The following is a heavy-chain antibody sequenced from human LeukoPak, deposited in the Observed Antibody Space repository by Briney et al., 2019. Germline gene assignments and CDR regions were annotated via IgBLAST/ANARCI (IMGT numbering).Heavy chain of an antibody. Sequence: GGSLRLSCAASGFTFDDYGMNWVRQAPGKGLEWVSGINWNGGSTGYADSVKGRFTISRDNAKNSLYLQMNSLRAEDTALYYCARDRHSPQGVDYWGQGTLVTVSS. D-gene: IGHD3-16*01. CDR1: GFTFDDYG. V-gene: IGHV3-20*04. CDR3: ARDRHSPQGVDY. J-gene: IGHJ4*02. CDR2: INWNGGST.